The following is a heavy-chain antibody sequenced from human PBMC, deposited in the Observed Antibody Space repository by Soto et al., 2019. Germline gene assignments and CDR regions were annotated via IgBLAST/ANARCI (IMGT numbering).Heavy chain of an antibody. CDR1: GFTFRGYA. D-gene: IGHD3-22*01. Sequence: GGSLRLSCAASGFTFRGYAMTWVRQAPGKGLEWVSAISASGGSTYYADSVKGRFTISRDNSKNTLYLQMNSLRAEDTAVYYCAKFSYDSSGYLFDYWGQGTLVTVSS. CDR3: AKFSYDSSGYLFDY. V-gene: IGHV3-23*01. CDR2: ISASGGST. J-gene: IGHJ4*02.